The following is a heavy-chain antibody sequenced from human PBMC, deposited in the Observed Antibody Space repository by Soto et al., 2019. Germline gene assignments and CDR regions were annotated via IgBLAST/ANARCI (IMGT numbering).Heavy chain of an antibody. V-gene: IGHV4-59*01. J-gene: IGHJ5*02. Sequence: SETLSLTCTVSGGSISSYYWSWIRQPPGKGLEWIGYIYYSGSTNYNPSLKSRVTISVDTSKNQFSLKLSSVTAADTAVYYCASVRTNWFDPWGQGTLVTVSS. CDR3: ASVRTNWFDP. D-gene: IGHD3-10*02. CDR2: IYYSGST. CDR1: GGSISSYY.